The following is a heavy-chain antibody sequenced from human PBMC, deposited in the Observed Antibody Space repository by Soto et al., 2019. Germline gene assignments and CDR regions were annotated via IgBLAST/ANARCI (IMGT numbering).Heavy chain of an antibody. CDR3: AVGYCSSTSCYAPRLYYYGMDV. CDR1: GFTVSSNY. Sequence: PGGSLRLSCAASGFTVSSNYMSWVRQAPGKGLEWVAVIYDGSNTYYADSVKGRFTISRDNSKNTLYLQMNSLRAEDTAVYYCAVGYCSSTSCYAPRLYYYGMDVWGQGTTVTVSS. D-gene: IGHD2-2*01. V-gene: IGHV3-66*02. CDR2: IYDGSNT. J-gene: IGHJ6*02.